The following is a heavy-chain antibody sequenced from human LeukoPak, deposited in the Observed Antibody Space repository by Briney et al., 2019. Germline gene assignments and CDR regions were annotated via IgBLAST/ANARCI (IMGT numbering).Heavy chain of an antibody. D-gene: IGHD1-1*01. CDR2: ISSSSSTI. CDR3: ARERKYNWNDFDY. Sequence: GGSLRLSCSASGVTFSSYSMNWVRQAPGKGLEWVSYISSSSSTIYYADSVKGRFTISRDNAKNSLYLQMNSLRDEDTAVYYCARERKYNWNDFDYWGQGTLVTVSS. J-gene: IGHJ4*02. V-gene: IGHV3-48*02. CDR1: GVTFSSYS.